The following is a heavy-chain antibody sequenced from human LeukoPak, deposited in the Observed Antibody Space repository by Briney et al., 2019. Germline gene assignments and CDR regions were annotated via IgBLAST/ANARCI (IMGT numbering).Heavy chain of an antibody. J-gene: IGHJ4*02. D-gene: IGHD3-3*01. CDR3: ARDGNYDFWSGYYGGYFDY. CDR1: GFTFSSYS. V-gene: IGHV3-21*01. Sequence: GGSLRLSCSASGFTFSSYSMNWVRQAPGKGLEWVSSISSSSSYIYYADSVKGRFTISRDNAKNSLYLQMNSLRAEDTAVYYCARDGNYDFWSGYYGGYFDYWGQGTLVTVSP. CDR2: ISSSSSYI.